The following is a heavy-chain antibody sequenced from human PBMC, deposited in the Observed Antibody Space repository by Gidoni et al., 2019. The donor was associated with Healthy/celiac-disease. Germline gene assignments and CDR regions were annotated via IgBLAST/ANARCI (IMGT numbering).Heavy chain of an antibody. J-gene: IGHJ5*02. D-gene: IGHD3-10*01. CDR3: AKYIEAHYGSGSYYNH. V-gene: IGHV3-9*01. CDR2: ISWNSGSI. Sequence: ESGGGLVQPGRSLRLSCAASGFTFDDYAMHWVRQAPGKGLEWVSGISWNSGSIGYADSVKGRFTISRYNAKNSLYLQMNSLRAEDTALYYCAKYIEAHYGSGSYYNHWGQGTLVTVSS. CDR1: GFTFDDYA.